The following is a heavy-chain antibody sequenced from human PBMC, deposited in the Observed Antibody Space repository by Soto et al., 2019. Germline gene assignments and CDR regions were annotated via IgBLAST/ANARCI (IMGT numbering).Heavy chain of an antibody. CDR2: NNPSNGNT. Sequence: QVQLVQSGAEVKKPGASVKVSCKASGYTFTSYGISWVRQAPGQGLEWMGWNNPSNGNTKYAQKLQGRVTMTTDTSTSTAYMELRSLRSDDTAVYYCARDAAVGLFDYWGQGTLVTVSS. J-gene: IGHJ4*02. D-gene: IGHD1-26*01. CDR1: GYTFTSYG. V-gene: IGHV1-18*01. CDR3: ARDAAVGLFDY.